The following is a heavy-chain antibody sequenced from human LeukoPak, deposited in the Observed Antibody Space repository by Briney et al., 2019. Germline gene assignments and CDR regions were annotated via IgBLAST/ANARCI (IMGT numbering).Heavy chain of an antibody. V-gene: IGHV4-39*07. CDR3: ASTYYDFWSGYLEKLDY. J-gene: IGHJ4*02. CDR1: GGSISSSSYY. CDR2: IYYSGST. Sequence: SETLSLTCTVSGGSISSSSYYWGWIRQPPGKGLEWIGSIYYSGSTYYNPSLKSRVTISVDTSKNQFSLKLSSVTAADTAVYYCASTYYDFWSGYLEKLDYWGQGTLVTVSS. D-gene: IGHD3-3*01.